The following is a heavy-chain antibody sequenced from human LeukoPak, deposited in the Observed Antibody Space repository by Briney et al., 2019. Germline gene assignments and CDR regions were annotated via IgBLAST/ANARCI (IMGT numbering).Heavy chain of an antibody. CDR1: CGSVSNYY. V-gene: IGHV4-59*08. Sequence: PSETLSLTCTVSCGSVSNYYCSWIRQPPGKGLECIGYIYHTGHTNYHPPLESRVTMSVDTSKNQFSLKLNSVTAADTAVYYCARHPPSSGWFHYWGEGTLVTVSS. J-gene: IGHJ4*02. CDR2: IYHTGHT. CDR3: ARHPPSSGWFHY. D-gene: IGHD6-19*01.